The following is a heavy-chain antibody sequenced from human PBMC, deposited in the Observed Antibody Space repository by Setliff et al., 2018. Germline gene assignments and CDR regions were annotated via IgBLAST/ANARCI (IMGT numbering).Heavy chain of an antibody. CDR2: INHSGST. J-gene: IGHJ3*02. V-gene: IGHV4-34*01. CDR1: GFTFSSYW. Sequence: PGGSLRLSCAASGFTFSSYWMSWVRQAPGKGLEWIGEINHSGSTNYNPSLKSRVTISVDTSKNQFSLTLSSVTAADTAVYYCARGADTVVAPYDAFDIWGQGTMVTVSS. D-gene: IGHD2-15*01. CDR3: ARGADTVVAPYDAFDI.